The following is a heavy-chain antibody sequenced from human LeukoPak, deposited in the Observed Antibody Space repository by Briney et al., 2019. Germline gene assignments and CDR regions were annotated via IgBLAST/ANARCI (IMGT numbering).Heavy chain of an antibody. CDR3: ARTAARRFDY. V-gene: IGHV1-3*01. CDR2: INAGNGNT. CDR1: GYTFTSYA. D-gene: IGHD6-6*01. Sequence: ASVKVSCKASGYTFTSYAMHWVRQAPGQRLEWMGWINAGNGNTKYSQKFQGRVTMTRDTSTSTVYMELSSLRSDDTAVYYCARTAARRFDYWGQGTLVTVSS. J-gene: IGHJ4*02.